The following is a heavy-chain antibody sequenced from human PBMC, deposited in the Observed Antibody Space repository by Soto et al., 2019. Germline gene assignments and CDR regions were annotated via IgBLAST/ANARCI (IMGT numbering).Heavy chain of an antibody. V-gene: IGHV3-33*01. J-gene: IGHJ5*02. CDR3: QAEAQGA. CDR1: GFTFSSYG. CDR2: IWYDGSNK. Sequence: QVQLVESGGGVVQPGRSLSLSCTASGFTFSSYGMHWVRQAPGKGLEWVAAIWYDGSNKYYADSVKGRLTISRDNSKNTLYLQMNSLRAEDTAVYYCQAEAQGAWCQGNLVIVSS.